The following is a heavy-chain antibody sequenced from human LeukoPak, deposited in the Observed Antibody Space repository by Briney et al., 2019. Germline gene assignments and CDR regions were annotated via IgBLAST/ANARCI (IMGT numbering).Heavy chain of an antibody. Sequence: SETLSLTCAVYGGSFSGYYWSWIRQPPGKGLEWIGEINHSGSTNYNPSLKSRVTISVDTSKNQFSLKLSSVTAADTAVYYCARGFTMVRGVRWNWFDPWGQGTLVTVSS. D-gene: IGHD3-10*01. CDR1: GGSFSGYY. J-gene: IGHJ5*02. CDR2: INHSGST. V-gene: IGHV4-34*01. CDR3: ARGFTMVRGVRWNWFDP.